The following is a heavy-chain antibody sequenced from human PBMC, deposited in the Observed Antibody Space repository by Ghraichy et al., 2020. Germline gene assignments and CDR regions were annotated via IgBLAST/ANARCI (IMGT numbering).Heavy chain of an antibody. D-gene: IGHD2-2*01. V-gene: IGHV4-34*01. J-gene: IGHJ5*02. CDR2: INHSGST. Sequence: SETLSLTCAVYGGSFSGYYWSWIRQPPGKGLEWIGEINHSGSTNYNPSLKSRVTISVDTSKNQFSLKLSSVTAADTAVYYCARGGMRYCSSTSCRGWFDPWGQGTLVTVSS. CDR3: ARGGMRYCSSTSCRGWFDP. CDR1: GGSFSGYY.